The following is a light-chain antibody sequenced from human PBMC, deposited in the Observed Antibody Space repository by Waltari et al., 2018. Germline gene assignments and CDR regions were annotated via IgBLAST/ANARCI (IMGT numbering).Light chain of an antibody. CDR3: QQYNSYPPT. Sequence: DIRLTQSPSSLPASVGDRVAITCRASHGIAYYLAWFQQKPGKAPRPLIFGASSLQSGVPWRFSGGGSETFFTLTINDLQPEDFATYYCQQYNSYPPTFGGGTRV. CDR2: GAS. J-gene: IGKJ4*01. CDR1: HGIAYY. V-gene: IGKV1-16*01.